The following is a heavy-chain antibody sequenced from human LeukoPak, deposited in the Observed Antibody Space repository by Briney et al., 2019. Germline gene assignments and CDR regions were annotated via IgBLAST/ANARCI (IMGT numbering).Heavy chain of an antibody. J-gene: IGHJ4*02. D-gene: IGHD6-13*01. CDR3: ARVDSIAAAGTFDY. CDR2: IFYSGST. Sequence: SSETLSLTCTVSGGSFSNYYWSWIRQSPGKGLEWIGYIFYSGSTNHNPSLKSRVTMSLDTSKNQFSLKLSSVTAADTAVYYCARVDSIAAAGTFDYWGQGTLVTVSS. CDR1: GGSFSNYY. V-gene: IGHV4-59*12.